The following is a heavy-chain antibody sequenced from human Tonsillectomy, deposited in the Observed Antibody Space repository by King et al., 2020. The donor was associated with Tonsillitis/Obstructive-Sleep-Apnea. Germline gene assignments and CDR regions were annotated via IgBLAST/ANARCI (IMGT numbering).Heavy chain of an antibody. CDR3: AHRPSARYFDY. Sequence: ITLKESGPTLVKPTQTLTLTCTFSGFSLSTSGVGVGWIRHPPGKALEWLAVIYWDDDKRYSPSLKSRFTITKNTSKNQVVLTMTNMDPVDTATYYCAHRPSARYFDYWGQGTLVTVSS. V-gene: IGHV2-5*02. CDR1: GFSLSTSGVG. J-gene: IGHJ4*02. CDR2: IYWDDDK.